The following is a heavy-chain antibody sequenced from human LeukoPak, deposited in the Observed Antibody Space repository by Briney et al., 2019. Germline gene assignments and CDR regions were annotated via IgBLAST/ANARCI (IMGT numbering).Heavy chain of an antibody. D-gene: IGHD3-9*01. V-gene: IGHV3-7*03. CDR2: IYLDGSRA. J-gene: IGHJ3*02. CDR3: AKGRWGLTINNFDI. CDR1: GFTFTNYW. Sequence: QAGGSLRLSCAVSGFTFTNYWMSWARQSPGKGLEWVANIYLDGSRAYYVDSVKGRFTISRDNAKNSLFLQMNSLRGEDTAVYYCAKGRWGLTINNFDIWGQGTMVTVSS.